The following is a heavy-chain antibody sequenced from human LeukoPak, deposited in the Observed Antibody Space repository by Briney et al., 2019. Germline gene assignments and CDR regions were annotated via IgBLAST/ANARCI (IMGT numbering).Heavy chain of an antibody. Sequence: GRSLRLSCAASGFTFSSYGMHWVRQAPGKGLEWVAVISYDGSNKYYADSVKGRFTISRDNSKNTLYLQMNSLRAEDTAVYYCGSRQWALLDNWGQGTRVTVSS. V-gene: IGHV3-30*03. D-gene: IGHD1-26*01. CDR1: GFTFSSYG. CDR2: ISYDGSNK. CDR3: GSRQWALLDN. J-gene: IGHJ4*02.